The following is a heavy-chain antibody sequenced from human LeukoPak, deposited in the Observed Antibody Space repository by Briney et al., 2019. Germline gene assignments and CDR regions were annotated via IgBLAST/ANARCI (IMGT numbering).Heavy chain of an antibody. Sequence: ASVTVSFTVSGYTLTELPMHWVRQAPGKGLEWMGGFDPEDGETIYAQKFQGRVTMTEDTSTDTAYMELSSLRSEDTAVYYCATDSMVRGAYDYWGQGTLVTVSS. J-gene: IGHJ4*02. V-gene: IGHV1-24*01. CDR2: FDPEDGET. CDR3: ATDSMVRGAYDY. CDR1: GYTLTELP. D-gene: IGHD3-10*01.